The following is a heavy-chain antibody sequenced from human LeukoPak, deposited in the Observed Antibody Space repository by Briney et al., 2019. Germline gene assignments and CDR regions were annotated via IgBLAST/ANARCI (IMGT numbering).Heavy chain of an antibody. CDR1: GFTFSSYA. V-gene: IGHV3-23*01. CDR3: AKTTGSNLWYFDL. J-gene: IGHJ2*01. D-gene: IGHD2-8*02. CDR2: ISGSGGST. Sequence: GGSLRLSCAASGFTFSSYAMSWVRQAPGKGLEWVSAISGSGGSTYYADSVKGRFTISRDNSKNMLYLQMNSLRAEDTAVYYCAKTTGSNLWYFDLWGRGTLVTVSS.